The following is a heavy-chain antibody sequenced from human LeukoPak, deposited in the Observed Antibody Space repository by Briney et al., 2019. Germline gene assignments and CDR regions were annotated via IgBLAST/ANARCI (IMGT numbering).Heavy chain of an antibody. D-gene: IGHD3-3*01. J-gene: IGHJ4*02. CDR3: ATGVASAFTY. Sequence: ASVKVSCKASGYTFTGYYIHWVRQVPGQGLEWMAFVNPDSGDSYSAPKFQGRVTMTRDTSISTASMELNWLTSDDTAVYYCATGVASAFTYWGQGTLVTVSS. V-gene: IGHV1-2*02. CDR1: GYTFTGYY. CDR2: VNPDSGDS.